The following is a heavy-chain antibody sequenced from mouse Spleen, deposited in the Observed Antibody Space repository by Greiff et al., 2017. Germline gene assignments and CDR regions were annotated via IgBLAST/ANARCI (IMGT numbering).Heavy chain of an antibody. D-gene: IGHD1-1*01. CDR3: ASAYYGSSRYYAMDY. CDR2: ISDGGSYT. J-gene: IGHJ4*01. Sequence: DVHLVESGGGLVKPGGSLKLSCAASGFTFSDYYMYWVRQTPEKRLEWVATISDGGSYTYYPDSVKGRFTISRDNAKNNLYLQMSSLKSEDTAMYYCASAYYGSSRYYAMDYWGQGTSVTVSS. V-gene: IGHV5-4*02. CDR1: GFTFSDYY.